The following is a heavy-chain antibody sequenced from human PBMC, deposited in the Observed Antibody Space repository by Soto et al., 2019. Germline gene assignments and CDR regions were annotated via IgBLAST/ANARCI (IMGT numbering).Heavy chain of an antibody. CDR3: AKNSYGYSSTSYYLAY. J-gene: IGHJ4*01. CDR1: GFTFSSYA. Sequence: PGGSLRLSCAASGFTFSSYAMSWVRQAPGKGLEWVSAISGSGGSTYYADSVKGRFTISRDNSKNTLYLQMNSLRAEDTAVYYCAKNSYGYSSTSYYLAYRGRRSLVTVSS. CDR2: ISGSGGST. V-gene: IGHV3-23*01. D-gene: IGHD2-2*01.